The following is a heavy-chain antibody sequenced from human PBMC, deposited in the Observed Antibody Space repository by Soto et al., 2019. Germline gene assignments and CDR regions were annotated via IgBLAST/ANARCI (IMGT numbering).Heavy chain of an antibody. Sequence: TLSLTCTVSGVSISNDVYYWTWIRQYPGKGLEWVGYIYYTGSTYYNPSLTSRVMMSVDTSKNQFSLKLSSVTAADTAVYYCARQEYGDYVFLDYWGQGTLVTVSS. CDR2: IYYTGST. V-gene: IGHV4-31*03. D-gene: IGHD4-17*01. CDR3: ARQEYGDYVFLDY. J-gene: IGHJ4*02. CDR1: GVSISNDVYY.